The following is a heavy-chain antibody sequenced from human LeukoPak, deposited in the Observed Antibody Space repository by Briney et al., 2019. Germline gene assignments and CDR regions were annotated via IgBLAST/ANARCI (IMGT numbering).Heavy chain of an antibody. CDR3: ARRGLLDSSGHTLFDF. J-gene: IGHJ4*02. CDR1: GFTFTKHW. Sequence: PGGSLRLSCAASGFTFTKHWRNWVRQAPGKGLEWVANIKQDGSEKYYMDSVRGRFTISRDNAKESMYLEMDSLRADDTAVYYCARRGLLDSSGHTLFDFWGQGILVIVSS. V-gene: IGHV3-7*01. CDR2: IKQDGSEK. D-gene: IGHD3-22*01.